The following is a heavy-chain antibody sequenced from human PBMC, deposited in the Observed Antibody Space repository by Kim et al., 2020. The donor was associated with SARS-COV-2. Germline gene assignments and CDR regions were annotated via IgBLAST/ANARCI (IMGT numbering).Heavy chain of an antibody. J-gene: IGHJ4*01. CDR3: ARSFVRYFDWLPDYFD. V-gene: IGHV4-39*07. CDR2: IYYSGST. CDR1: GGSISGSSYY. D-gene: IGHD3-9*01. Sequence: SETLSLTCTVSGGSISGSSYYWDWIRQPPGKGLEWIGSIYYSGSTYYNPSLKSRVTISVDTSKNQFSLKLSSVTAADTAVYYCARSFVRYFDWLPDYFD.